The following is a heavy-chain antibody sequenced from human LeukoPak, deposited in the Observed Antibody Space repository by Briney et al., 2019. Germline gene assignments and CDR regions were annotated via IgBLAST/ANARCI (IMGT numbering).Heavy chain of an antibody. CDR2: LTSSRSTI. CDR3: AREYSSSSGRAFDI. V-gene: IGHV3-48*01. D-gene: IGHD6-6*01. Sequence: PVQPLDSASILTSSRSTIYYADSVKGRFTISRDNAENSLYLQMNSLRADDTAVYYCAREYSSSSGRAFDIWGQGTMVTASS. J-gene: IGHJ3*02.